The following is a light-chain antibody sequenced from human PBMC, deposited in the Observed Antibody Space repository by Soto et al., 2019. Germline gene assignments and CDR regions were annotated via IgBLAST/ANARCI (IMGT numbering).Light chain of an antibody. CDR1: QSVSHNY. CDR2: GAS. V-gene: IGKV3-20*01. CDR3: QHYGDSPWP. J-gene: IGKJ1*01. Sequence: ELVLTQSPGPLSLSPGERATLSCRASQSVSHNYLAWYQQKPGQAPRLLIYGASTRAPGIPDRFSGSGSATDFTLTISRLEPEDFAVYYCQHYGDSPWPFGQGTKVDI.